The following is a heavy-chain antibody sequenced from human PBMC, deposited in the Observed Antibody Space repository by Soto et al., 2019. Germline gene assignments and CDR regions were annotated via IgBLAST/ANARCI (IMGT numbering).Heavy chain of an antibody. J-gene: IGHJ4*02. CDR1: GFTFSNYA. CDR3: AKGGAGRDYYFER. D-gene: IGHD2-21*02. CDR2: ISGGGGSGDST. Sequence: EVQLLESGGGLIQPGGSLRLSCAASGFTFSNYAMGWVRQAPGKGLEWVSAISGGGGSGDSTYYADSVKGRFTISRDNSRNTLYLQISSLRVEAMALYYCAKGGAGRDYYFERWGQESLVTVSS. V-gene: IGHV3-23*01.